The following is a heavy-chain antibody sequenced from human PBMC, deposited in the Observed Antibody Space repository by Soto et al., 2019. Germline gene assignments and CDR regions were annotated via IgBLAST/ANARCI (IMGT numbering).Heavy chain of an antibody. Sequence: QVQLQQWGAGLLKPSETLSLTCAVYGGSFSGYYWSWIRQPPGKGLEWIGEINHSGSTNYNPSLKSRVTISVDTAKNQVSLKLSSVTAADTAVYYCARGPRFMITLWGVPRPFDYWGQGTLVTVSS. CDR1: GGSFSGYY. CDR2: INHSGST. CDR3: ARGPRFMITLWGVPRPFDY. D-gene: IGHD3-16*01. J-gene: IGHJ4*02. V-gene: IGHV4-34*01.